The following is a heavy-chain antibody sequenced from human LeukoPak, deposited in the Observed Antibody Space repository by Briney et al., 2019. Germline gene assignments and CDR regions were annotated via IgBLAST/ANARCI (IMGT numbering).Heavy chain of an antibody. Sequence: PGRSLRLSCAASGFTFDDYAMHWVRQAPGKGLEWVSGISWNSGSIGYADSVKGRFTISRDNAKNSLYLQMNSLRAEDTALYYCARLLSSGWFRAISDAFDIWGQGTMVTVSS. J-gene: IGHJ3*02. CDR1: GFTFDDYA. CDR3: ARLLSSGWFRAISDAFDI. V-gene: IGHV3-9*01. CDR2: ISWNSGSI. D-gene: IGHD6-19*01.